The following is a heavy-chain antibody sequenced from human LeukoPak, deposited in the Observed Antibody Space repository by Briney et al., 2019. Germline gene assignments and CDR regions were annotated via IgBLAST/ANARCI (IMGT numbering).Heavy chain of an antibody. CDR2: INHSGST. V-gene: IGHV4-34*01. J-gene: IGHJ6*03. D-gene: IGHD4-23*01. Sequence: SSETLSLTCAVYGGSFSGYYWSWIRQPPGKGLEWIGEINHSGSTSYNPSLKSRVTISVDTSKNQFSLKLSSVTAADTAVYYCARDRTVVTPQVYYYYYMDVWGKGTTVSVSS. CDR3: ARDRTVVTPQVYYYYYMDV. CDR1: GGSFSGYY.